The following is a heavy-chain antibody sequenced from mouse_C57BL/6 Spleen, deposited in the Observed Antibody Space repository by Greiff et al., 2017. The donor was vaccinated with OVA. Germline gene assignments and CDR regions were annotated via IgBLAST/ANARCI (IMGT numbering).Heavy chain of an antibody. D-gene: IGHD1-1*01. Sequence: EVQLVESGPGLVKPSQSLSLTCSVTGYSITSGYYWNWIRQFPGNKLEWMGYISYDGSNNYNPSLKNRISITRDTSKNQFFLKLNSVTTEDTATYYCARSYGSSYFYWYFDVWGTGTTVTVSS. V-gene: IGHV3-6*01. J-gene: IGHJ1*03. CDR3: ARSYGSSYFYWYFDV. CDR2: ISYDGSN. CDR1: GYSITSGYY.